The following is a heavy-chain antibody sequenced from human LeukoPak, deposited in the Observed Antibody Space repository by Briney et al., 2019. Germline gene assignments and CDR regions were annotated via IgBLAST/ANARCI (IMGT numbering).Heavy chain of an antibody. Sequence: SETLSLTCSVSDGSINSYYWNWIRRPPGKGLEWIGYIYYNGNTNYSPSLKSRVTMSVDTSKNLFSLKVSSVTAADTAVYYCASGRSNYYGMDVWGQGTTVTVSS. D-gene: IGHD1-26*01. CDR2: IYYNGNT. CDR1: DGSINSYY. CDR3: ASGRSNYYGMDV. V-gene: IGHV4-59*01. J-gene: IGHJ6*02.